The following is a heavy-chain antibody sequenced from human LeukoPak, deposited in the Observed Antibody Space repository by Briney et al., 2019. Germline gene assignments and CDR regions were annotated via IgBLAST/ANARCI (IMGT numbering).Heavy chain of an antibody. D-gene: IGHD2-15*01. J-gene: IGHJ4*02. V-gene: IGHV4-59*01. CDR3: ARAKYCSGGSCYADY. Sequence: SETLSLTCTVSGGSIGSYYWSWIRQPPGEGLEWIGYIYYSGSTNYNPSLKSRVTISVDTSKNQFSLKLSSVTAADTAVYYCARAKYCSGGSCYADYWGQGTLVTVSS. CDR1: GGSIGSYY. CDR2: IYYSGST.